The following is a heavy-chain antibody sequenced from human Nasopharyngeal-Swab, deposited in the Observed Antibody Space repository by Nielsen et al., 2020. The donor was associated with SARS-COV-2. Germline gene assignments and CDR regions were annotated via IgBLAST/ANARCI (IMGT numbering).Heavy chain of an antibody. Sequence: VRQAPGKGLEWVALIYGGGFVTHYVDSVKGRFTVSRDDSRGTLSLQMNSLRVDDTAVYYCASARGSFDYWGQGDVVTVSS. V-gene: IGHV3-23*03. J-gene: IGHJ4*02. CDR2: IYGGGFVT. CDR3: ASARGSFDY.